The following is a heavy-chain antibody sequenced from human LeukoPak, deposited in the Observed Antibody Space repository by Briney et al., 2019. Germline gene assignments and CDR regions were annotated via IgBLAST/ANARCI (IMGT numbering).Heavy chain of an antibody. D-gene: IGHD5-12*01. Sequence: GASVKVSCKASGGTFSSYAISWVRQAPGQGLEWMGGIIPIFGTANYAQKFQGRVTITADESTSTAYMELSSLRSEDTAVYYCAKSVRGYSGYEINPRFDYWGQGTLVTVSS. CDR3: AKSVRGYSGYEINPRFDY. J-gene: IGHJ4*02. V-gene: IGHV1-69*13. CDR1: GGTFSSYA. CDR2: IIPIFGTA.